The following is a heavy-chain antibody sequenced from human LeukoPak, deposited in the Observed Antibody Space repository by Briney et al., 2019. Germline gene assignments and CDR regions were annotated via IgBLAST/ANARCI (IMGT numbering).Heavy chain of an antibody. CDR3: AREVMAKRRAFDI. CDR2: IYSDDRT. CDR1: GFTASSNY. V-gene: IGHV3-53*04. Sequence: GGSLRLSCAASGFTASSNYMTWVRQAPGKGLEWVSVIYSDDRTYYADSVKGRFTISRHTSKKTLYLQMNSLRAEDTAVYYCAREVMAKRRAFDIWGQGTVVTVSS. D-gene: IGHD2-8*01. J-gene: IGHJ3*02.